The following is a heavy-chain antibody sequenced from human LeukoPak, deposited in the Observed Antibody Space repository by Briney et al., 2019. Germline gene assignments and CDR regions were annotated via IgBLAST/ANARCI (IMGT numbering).Heavy chain of an antibody. CDR1: GGSFSGYY. Sequence: KPSETLSLTCAVYGGSFSGYYWSWIRQPPGKGLEWIGEINHSGSTNHNPSLKSRVTMSVDTSKNQFSLKLSSVTAADTAVYYCARDTYYYDSSGYWADYWGQGTLVTVSS. CDR2: INHSGST. V-gene: IGHV4-34*01. CDR3: ARDTYYYDSSGYWADY. D-gene: IGHD3-22*01. J-gene: IGHJ4*02.